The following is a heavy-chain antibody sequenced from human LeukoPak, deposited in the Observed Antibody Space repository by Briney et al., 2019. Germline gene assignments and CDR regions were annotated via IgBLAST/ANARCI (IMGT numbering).Heavy chain of an antibody. Sequence: GGSLRLSCAASGFTFSGYGMHWVRQAPGKGLEWVAFIRYDGSNKYYADSVRGRFTISRDNSKNTLYLQMNSLRAEDTAVYYCAKDSYYYGSGSYWGNFDYWGQGTLVTVSS. D-gene: IGHD3-10*01. CDR2: IRYDGSNK. J-gene: IGHJ4*02. CDR3: AKDSYYYGSGSYWGNFDY. CDR1: GFTFSGYG. V-gene: IGHV3-30*02.